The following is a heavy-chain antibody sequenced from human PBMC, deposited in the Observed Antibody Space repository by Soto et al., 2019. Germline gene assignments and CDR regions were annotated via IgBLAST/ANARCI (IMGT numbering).Heavy chain of an antibody. CDR2: IGSDGGGT. CDR3: TRVVDGSAGEFDY. D-gene: IGHD3-10*01. V-gene: IGHV3-74*01. J-gene: IGHJ4*02. CDR1: GFPLSNYL. Sequence: PGGSLRLSCAASGFPLSNYLMHWVRQAPGEGLVWVSRIGSDGGGTTYADSVKGRFTISRDNAKNTLYLQMNSLRAEDTAVYYCTRVVDGSAGEFDYWGQGTLVTVSS.